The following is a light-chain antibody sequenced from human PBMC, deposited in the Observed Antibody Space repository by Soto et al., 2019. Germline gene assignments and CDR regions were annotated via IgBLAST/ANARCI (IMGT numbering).Light chain of an antibody. CDR1: SSNIGSNT. J-gene: IGLJ3*02. Sequence: QSVLTQPPSASGTPGQRVTISCSGSSSNIGSNTVNWYQQLPGTAPKLLIYSNNHRPSGVPDRFSGSKSGTSASLAISGLQSEDEADYYCAAWDDSLNGPYWVFGGGTQLTVL. V-gene: IGLV1-44*01. CDR3: AAWDDSLNGPYWV. CDR2: SNN.